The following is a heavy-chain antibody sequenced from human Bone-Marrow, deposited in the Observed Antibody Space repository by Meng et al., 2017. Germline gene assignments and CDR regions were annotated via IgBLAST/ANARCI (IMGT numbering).Heavy chain of an antibody. CDR1: GGTFSSYA. J-gene: IGHJ2*01. Sequence: SVKVSCKASGGTFSSYAISWVRQAPGQGLEWMGGIIPIFGTANYEQKFQGRVTITANKSTRTDYMKLSSLGSEDTAVYCCAGVVPRYFDPWGRGTLVTVSS. V-gene: IGHV1-69*06. D-gene: IGHD6-6*01. CDR3: AGVVPRYFDP. CDR2: IIPIFGTA.